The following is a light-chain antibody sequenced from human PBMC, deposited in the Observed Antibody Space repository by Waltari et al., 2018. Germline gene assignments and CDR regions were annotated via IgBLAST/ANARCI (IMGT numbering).Light chain of an antibody. J-gene: IGLJ1*01. CDR1: ELPRKY. Sequence: SYELTQPPSVSVSPGQTARITCSGHELPRKYAYWFQQKSGQAPRLVIYEDTKRPSGIPERFSGSSSGTVATLTIPGAQVDDEADYYCYSSDSTGLRVFGGGTTVVVL. V-gene: IGLV3-10*01. CDR2: EDT. CDR3: YSSDSTGLRV.